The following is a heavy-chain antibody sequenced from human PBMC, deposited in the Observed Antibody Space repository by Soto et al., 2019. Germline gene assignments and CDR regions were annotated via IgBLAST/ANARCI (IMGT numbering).Heavy chain of an antibody. CDR3: ATVPTAWQGVVWFDA. J-gene: IGHJ5*02. D-gene: IGHD2-21*02. CDR1: GGSFSSYS. V-gene: IGHV1-69*01. Sequence: QLMQSGAEVKKPGSSVKVSCRASGGSFSSYSISWVRRAPGLGLEWMGGVIPIFGTPHYAPKFQGRVTFTADESTGSASMELNNLRSEDTAIYYCATVPTAWQGVVWFDAWGQGTLVTVSS. CDR2: VIPIFGTP.